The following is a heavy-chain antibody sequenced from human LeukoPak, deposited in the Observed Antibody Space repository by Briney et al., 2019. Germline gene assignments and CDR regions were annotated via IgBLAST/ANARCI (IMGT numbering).Heavy chain of an antibody. CDR1: GFTVSSNY. CDR2: IYSGGST. J-gene: IGHJ4*02. D-gene: IGHD3-22*01. CDR3: ARGTYYYDSSGYYYVYFDY. Sequence: PAGSLSLSCAASGFTVSSNYMSRVRQAPGKELEWVTVIYSGGSTYYEDSLNSRFIIARDNSKNTLYLQMNSLRAETTAVYYFARGTYYYDSSGYYYVYFDYWGQGTLVTVSS. V-gene: IGHV3-53*01.